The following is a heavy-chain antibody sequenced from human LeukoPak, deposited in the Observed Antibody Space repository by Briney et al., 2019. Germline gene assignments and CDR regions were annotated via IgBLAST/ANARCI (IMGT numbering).Heavy chain of an antibody. CDR2: IYSGGST. V-gene: IGHV3-66*01. J-gene: IGHJ4*02. CDR3: ARGVLRGVYDY. CDR1: GFTFSSFA. Sequence: GGSLRLSCAASGFTFSSFAMSWVRQAPGKGLEWVSIIYSGGSTYNSDSVEGRFTISRDNSKNTLYLQMNSLRGEDTAVYYCARGVLRGVYDYWGQGTLVTVSS. D-gene: IGHD3-10*01.